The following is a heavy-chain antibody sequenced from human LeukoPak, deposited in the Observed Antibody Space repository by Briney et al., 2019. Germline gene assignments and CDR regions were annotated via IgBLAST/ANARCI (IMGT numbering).Heavy chain of an antibody. D-gene: IGHD5-24*01. Sequence: ASVNVSCKASGYTFTSYYMHWVRQSPGQGLEGMGIINPIGGSTSYARKFQGRVTMTRDTSTSTVYMELSSLRSEDTAVYYCARLEISTEYYYGMDVLGQGTTVSVS. J-gene: IGHJ6*02. CDR3: ARLEISTEYYYGMDV. CDR1: GYTFTSYY. V-gene: IGHV1-46*01. CDR2: INPIGGST.